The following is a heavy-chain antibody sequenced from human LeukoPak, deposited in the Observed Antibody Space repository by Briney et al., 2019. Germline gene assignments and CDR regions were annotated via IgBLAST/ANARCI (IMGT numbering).Heavy chain of an antibody. CDR2: INHSGST. D-gene: IGHD3-9*01. CDR3: AKDGIRYFDWLSPYYFDY. Sequence: SETLSLTCAVYGGSFSGYYWSWIRQPPGKGLEWIGEINHSGSTNYNPSLKSRVTISVDTSKNQFSLKLSSVTAADTAVYYRAKDGIRYFDWLSPYYFDYWGQGTLVTVSS. J-gene: IGHJ4*02. CDR1: GGSFSGYY. V-gene: IGHV4-34*01.